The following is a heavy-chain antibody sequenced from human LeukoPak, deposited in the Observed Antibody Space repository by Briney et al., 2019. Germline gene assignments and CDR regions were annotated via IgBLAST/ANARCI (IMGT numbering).Heavy chain of an antibody. CDR2: IIPILGIA. CDR1: GGTFSSYA. Sequence: ASVKVSCKASGGTFSSYAISWVRQAPGQGLEWMGRIIPILGIANYAQKFQGRVTITADKSTSAAYMELSSLRSEDTAVYYCARDLRDWDYYFDYWGQGTLVTVSS. J-gene: IGHJ4*02. D-gene: IGHD5/OR15-5a*01. CDR3: ARDLRDWDYYFDY. V-gene: IGHV1-69*04.